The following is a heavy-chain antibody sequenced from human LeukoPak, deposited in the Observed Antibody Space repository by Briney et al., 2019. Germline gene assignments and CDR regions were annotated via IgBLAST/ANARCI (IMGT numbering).Heavy chain of an antibody. CDR2: INTNTGNP. J-gene: IGHJ3*02. D-gene: IGHD3-10*01. V-gene: IGHV7-4-1*02. CDR3: ASTNYGSGSFFTDAFDI. CDR1: GYTFTSYA. Sequence: GASVKVSCKASGYTFTSYAMNWVRQAPGQGLEWMGWINTNTGNPTYAQGFTGRFVFSLDTSVSTAYLQISSLKAEDTAVYHCASTNYGSGSFFTDAFDIWGQGTMVTVSS.